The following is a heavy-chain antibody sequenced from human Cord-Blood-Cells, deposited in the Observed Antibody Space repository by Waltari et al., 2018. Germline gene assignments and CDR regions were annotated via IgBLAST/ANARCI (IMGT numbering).Heavy chain of an antibody. V-gene: IGHV4-34*01. CDR1: GGSFSGYY. D-gene: IGHD5-12*01. Sequence: QVQLQQWGAGLLKPSETLSPTCAVYGGSFSGYYWTWISQPPGKGREWIGEINHSGSTNYNPSLKSRVTISVDTSKNQFSLKLSSVTAADTAVYYCARGLRGDRDIVATIDYWGQGTLVTVSS. J-gene: IGHJ4*02. CDR3: ARGLRGDRDIVATIDY. CDR2: INHSGST.